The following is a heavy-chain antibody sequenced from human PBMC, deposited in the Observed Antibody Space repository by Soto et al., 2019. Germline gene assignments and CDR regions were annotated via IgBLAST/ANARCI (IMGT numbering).Heavy chain of an antibody. Sequence: QVQLQESGPGLVKPSGTLSLTCAVSGGSISSSNWWSWVRQPPGKGLEWIGEIYHSGSTNYNPSLKSRVTISGDKSQNQFSLKVSSVTAADTAVYYCARDRKWIQLDYYYGMDVWGQGTTVTVSS. J-gene: IGHJ6*02. CDR3: ARDRKWIQLDYYYGMDV. CDR1: GGSISSSNW. D-gene: IGHD1-1*01. V-gene: IGHV4-4*02. CDR2: IYHSGST.